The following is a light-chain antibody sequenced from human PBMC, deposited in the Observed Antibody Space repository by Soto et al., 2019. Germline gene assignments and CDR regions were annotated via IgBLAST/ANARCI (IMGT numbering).Light chain of an antibody. CDR2: DAS. CDR3: QQRSNWPRT. V-gene: IGKV3-11*01. CDR1: QSVSSY. Sequence: EIVLTQSPATLSLSPGERATLSCRASQSVSSYLPYYQQKPGQAPRLLIYDASNRATGIPARFSGSESGTDFTLTISSLEHEDLEVYYCQQRSNWPRTFGQGTKVEIK. J-gene: IGKJ1*01.